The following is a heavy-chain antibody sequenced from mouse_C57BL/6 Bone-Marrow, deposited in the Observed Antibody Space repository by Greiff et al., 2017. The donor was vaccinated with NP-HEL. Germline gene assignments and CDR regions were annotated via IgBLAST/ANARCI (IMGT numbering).Heavy chain of an antibody. V-gene: IGHV5-9-1*02. CDR1: GFTFSSYA. D-gene: IGHD1-1*01. CDR3: TRDLGYYYGSSHYWYFGV. Sequence: EVQLQESGEGLVKPGGSLKLSCAASGFTFSSYAMSWVRQTPEKRLEWVAYISSGGDYIYYADTVKGRFTISRDNARNTLYLQMSSLKSEDTAMYYCTRDLGYYYGSSHYWYFGVWGTGTTVTVSS. J-gene: IGHJ1*03. CDR2: ISSGGDYI.